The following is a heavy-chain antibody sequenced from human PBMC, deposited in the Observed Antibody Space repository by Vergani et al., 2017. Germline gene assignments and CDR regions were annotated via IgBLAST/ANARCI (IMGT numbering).Heavy chain of an antibody. V-gene: IGHV4-34*01. D-gene: IGHD3-10*01. CDR2: INHSGST. CDR1: GGSFSGYY. CDR3: ARTYYYGSGSYYAFDI. J-gene: IGHJ3*02. Sequence: QVQLQQWGAGLLKPSETLSLTCAVYGGSFSGYYWSWIRQPPGKGLEWIGEINHSGSTNYNPSLKSRVTISVDTSKNQFSLKLSSVTAADTAVYYCARTYYYGSGSYYAFDIWGQGTMVTVSS.